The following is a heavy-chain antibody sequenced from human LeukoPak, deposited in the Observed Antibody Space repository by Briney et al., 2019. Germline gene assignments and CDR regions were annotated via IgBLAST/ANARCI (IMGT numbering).Heavy chain of an antibody. CDR1: GGTFSSYA. V-gene: IGHV1-69*05. Sequence: ASVKVSCKASGGTFSSYAISWVRQAPGQGLEWMGGIIPIFGTANYAQKFQGRVTMTRDTSTSTVYMELSSLRSEDTAVYFCARVSQDSRGYKHVFDYWGQGTLVTVSS. J-gene: IGHJ4*02. CDR3: ARVSQDSRGYKHVFDY. D-gene: IGHD3-22*01. CDR2: IIPIFGTA.